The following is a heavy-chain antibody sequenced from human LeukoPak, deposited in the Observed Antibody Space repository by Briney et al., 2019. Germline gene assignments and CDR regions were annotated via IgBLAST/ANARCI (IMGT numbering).Heavy chain of an antibody. J-gene: IGHJ1*01. Sequence: SETLSLTCTVSGGSISSYYWSWIRQPPGKGLEWIGYIYYSGSTNYNPSLKSRVTISADTSKNQFSLKLSSVTAADTAVYYCARGEDSYGEHDAEYFHHWGQGTLVTVSS. CDR2: IYYSGST. V-gene: IGHV4-59*01. D-gene: IGHD5-18*01. CDR3: ARGEDSYGEHDAEYFHH. CDR1: GGSISSYY.